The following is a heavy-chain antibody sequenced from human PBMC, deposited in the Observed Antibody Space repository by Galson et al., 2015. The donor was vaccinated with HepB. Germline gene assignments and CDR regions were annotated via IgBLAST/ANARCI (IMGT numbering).Heavy chain of an antibody. Sequence: SLRLSCAASGFTFSDYSMSWFRQAPGKGLEWVGFIKNKAYGGTTEYAASVKGRFTISRDDSKSIAYLQMNSLKIEDTAVYYCTRDEYGTGSPFDPWGQGTLVTVSS. J-gene: IGHJ5*02. CDR1: GFTFSDYS. CDR3: TRDEYGTGSPFDP. D-gene: IGHD3-10*01. CDR2: IKNKAYGGTT. V-gene: IGHV3-49*03.